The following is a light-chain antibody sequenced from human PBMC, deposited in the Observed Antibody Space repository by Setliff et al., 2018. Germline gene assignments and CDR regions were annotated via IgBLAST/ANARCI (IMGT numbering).Light chain of an antibody. CDR1: TSGFS. V-gene: IGLV1-40*01. CDR2: TNN. CDR3: QSYAGGLGGYV. Sequence: QSALTQPPSVSGAPGQTVSISCTGSTSGFSVHWYQQLPGAAPKLIIWTNNIRSSGVPDRFSDSKSGTSASLVITGLQPEDEADYYCQSYAGGLGGYVFGGGTKVTVL. J-gene: IGLJ1*01.